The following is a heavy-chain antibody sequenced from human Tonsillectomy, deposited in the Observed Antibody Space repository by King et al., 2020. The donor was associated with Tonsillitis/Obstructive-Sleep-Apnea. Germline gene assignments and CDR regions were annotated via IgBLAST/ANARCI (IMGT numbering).Heavy chain of an antibody. CDR3: AKDGGLRWYPYYFDY. CDR2: ISGSGDYT. J-gene: IGHJ4*02. CDR1: GFSSYA. D-gene: IGHD4-23*01. Sequence: VQLVESGGGLVQPGGSLRLSCAASGFSSYAMSWVHQAPGKGLDWVSSISGSGDYTYYADSVKGRFTISRDNSRNTLSLQMNSLRAEDTAVYYCAKDGGLRWYPYYFDYWGQGTLVPVSS. V-gene: IGHV3-23*04.